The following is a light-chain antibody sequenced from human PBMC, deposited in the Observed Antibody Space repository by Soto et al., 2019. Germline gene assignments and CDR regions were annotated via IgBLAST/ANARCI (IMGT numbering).Light chain of an antibody. CDR2: DSS. Sequence: IVLTQSPATLSLSPGERATLSCRASQSVSSYLAWYQQKPGQAPRLLIYDSSNRATGIPGRFSGSGSGTDFTLTISSLEPEDFAVYYCQQRSSGXTXGGGTKVDIK. CDR1: QSVSSY. V-gene: IGKV3-11*01. J-gene: IGKJ4*01. CDR3: QQRSSGXT.